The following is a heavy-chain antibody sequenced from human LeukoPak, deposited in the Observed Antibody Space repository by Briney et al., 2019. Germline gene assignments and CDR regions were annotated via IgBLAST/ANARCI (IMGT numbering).Heavy chain of an antibody. Sequence: ASVKVSCKASGYTFTGYYMHWVRQAPGQGLEWMGWINPNSGGTNYAQKFQGRVTVTRDTSISTAYMELSRLRSDDTAVYYCARDYGDYNAFDTWGQGSMVTVSS. CDR1: GYTFTGYY. V-gene: IGHV1-2*02. J-gene: IGHJ3*02. D-gene: IGHD4-17*01. CDR2: INPNSGGT. CDR3: ARDYGDYNAFDT.